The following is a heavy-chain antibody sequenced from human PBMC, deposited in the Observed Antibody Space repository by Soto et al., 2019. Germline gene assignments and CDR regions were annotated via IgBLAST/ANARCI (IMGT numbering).Heavy chain of an antibody. J-gene: IGHJ6*02. CDR3: ARDSVALYYYYYGMDV. D-gene: IGHD2-21*01. CDR1: GFSLSTSGMC. CDR2: IDWDDDK. Sequence: SGPTLVNPTQTLTLTCTFSGFSLSTSGMCVSWIRQPPGKALEWLARIDWDDDKYYSTSLKTRLAISKDTSKNQVVLTMTNMDPVDTATYYCARDSVALYYYYYGMDVWGQGTTVTVSS. V-gene: IGHV2-70*11.